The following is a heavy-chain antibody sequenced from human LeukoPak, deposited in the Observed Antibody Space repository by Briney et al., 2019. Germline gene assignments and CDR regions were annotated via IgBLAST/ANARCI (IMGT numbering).Heavy chain of an antibody. CDR2: ISGSGGNT. J-gene: IGHJ4*02. D-gene: IGHD3-10*01. V-gene: IGHV3-23*01. CDR3: AKVRPRYGSGSYSNFGY. CDR1: GFTFSNYA. Sequence: GGSLRLSCAASGFTFSNYAMSWVRQAPGKGLEWVSAISGSGGNTYYAHSVKGRFTISRDNSKNTLYLQMNSLRADDTAVYYCAKVRPRYGSGSYSNFGYWGQGTLVTVSS.